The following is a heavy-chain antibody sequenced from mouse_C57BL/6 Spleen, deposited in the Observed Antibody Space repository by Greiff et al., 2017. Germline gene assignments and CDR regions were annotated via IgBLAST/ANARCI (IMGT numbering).Heavy chain of an antibody. J-gene: IGHJ3*01. CDR2: IYPGDGDT. D-gene: IGHD1-1*01. CDR1: GYAFSSYW. V-gene: IGHV1-80*01. CDR3: ARHITTVVPFAY. Sequence: QVQLQQSGAELVKPGASVKISCKASGYAFSSYWMNWVKQRPGKGLEWIGQIYPGDGDTNYNGKFKGKATLTADKSSSPAYMQLSSLTSEDSAVYFCARHITTVVPFAYWGQGTLVTVSA.